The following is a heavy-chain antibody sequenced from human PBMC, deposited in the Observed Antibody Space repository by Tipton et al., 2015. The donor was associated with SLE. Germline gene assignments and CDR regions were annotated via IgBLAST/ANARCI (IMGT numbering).Heavy chain of an antibody. CDR1: GFTFSSYG. CDR2: ISSSSSYI. J-gene: IGHJ3*02. V-gene: IGHV3-21*01. D-gene: IGHD6-13*01. CDR3: ARDPQLAAAAAFDI. Sequence: GSLRLSCAASGFTFSSYGMNWVRQAPGKGLEWVSSISSSSSYIYYADSVKGRFTISRDNAKNSLYLQMNSLRAEDTAVYYCARDPQLAAAAAFDIWGQGAMVTVSS.